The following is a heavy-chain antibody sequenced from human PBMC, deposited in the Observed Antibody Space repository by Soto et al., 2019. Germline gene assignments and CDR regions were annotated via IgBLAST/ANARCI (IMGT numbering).Heavy chain of an antibody. V-gene: IGHV1-3*01. J-gene: IGHJ4*02. Sequence: VSQTTGQRLEWMGWINAGNGNTKYSQKFQGRVTITRDTSASTAYVELSSLRSEDTGVYYCANAFGLYYLDYLVKGTPVTGSS. CDR3: ANAFGLYYLDY. D-gene: IGHD3-16*01. CDR2: INAGNGNT.